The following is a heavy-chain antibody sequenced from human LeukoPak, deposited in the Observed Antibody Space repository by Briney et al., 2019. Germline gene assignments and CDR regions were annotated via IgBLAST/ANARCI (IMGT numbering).Heavy chain of an antibody. J-gene: IGHJ3*02. Sequence: ASVKVSCKASGGTFSSYAFSWVRQAPGQGLEWMGRIIPIPGIANHAQKFQGRVTMTRDTSISTAYMELSRLRSDDTAVYYCARGASSTSWASAFDIWGQGTMVTVSS. D-gene: IGHD2-2*01. V-gene: IGHV1-69*04. CDR3: ARGASSTSWASAFDI. CDR1: GGTFSSYA. CDR2: IIPIPGIA.